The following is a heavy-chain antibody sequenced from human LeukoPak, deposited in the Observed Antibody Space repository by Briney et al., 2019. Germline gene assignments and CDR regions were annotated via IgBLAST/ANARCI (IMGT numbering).Heavy chain of an antibody. Sequence: GGSLRLSCAASGFTFSSYWMSWVRQAPGKGLEWVANIKQDGSEKYYVDSVKGRFTISRDNAKNSLYLQMNSLRAEDTAVYYCASLGITGTRDNWFDPWGQGTLVAVSS. V-gene: IGHV3-7*01. J-gene: IGHJ5*02. D-gene: IGHD1-20*01. CDR2: IKQDGSEK. CDR1: GFTFSSYW. CDR3: ASLGITGTRDNWFDP.